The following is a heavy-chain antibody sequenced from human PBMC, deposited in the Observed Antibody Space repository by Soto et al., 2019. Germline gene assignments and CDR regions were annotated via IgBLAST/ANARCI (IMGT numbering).Heavy chain of an antibody. CDR3: AKPLRTGSSGWYYFDY. D-gene: IGHD6-19*01. J-gene: IGHJ4*02. Sequence: PGGSLRLSCAASGFTFSSYVMSWVRQAPGKGLEWVSAISGSGGSTYYADSVKGRFTISRDNSKNTLYLQMNSLRAEDTAVYYCAKPLRTGSSGWYYFDYWGQGTLVTVSS. CDR2: ISGSGGST. V-gene: IGHV3-23*01. CDR1: GFTFSSYV.